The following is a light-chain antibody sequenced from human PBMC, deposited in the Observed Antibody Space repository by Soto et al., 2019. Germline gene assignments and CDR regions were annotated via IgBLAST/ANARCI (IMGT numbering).Light chain of an antibody. Sequence: IHIVLFSTTLSASEVDSVTISCQASQGVSIWLAWYQQKPGQAPKLLIYDASSLESGVPSRFSGSGSGTEFTLTISSLQPEDFAAYYCQQYNSSPWTFGQGTKVDIK. J-gene: IGKJ1*01. CDR2: DAS. V-gene: IGKV1-5*01. CDR1: QGVSIW. CDR3: QQYNSSPWT.